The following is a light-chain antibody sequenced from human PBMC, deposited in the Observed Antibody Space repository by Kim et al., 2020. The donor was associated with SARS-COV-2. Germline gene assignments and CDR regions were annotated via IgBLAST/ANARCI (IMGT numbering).Light chain of an antibody. Sequence: AIQMTQSPSSLSASVGDSVTISCRSSQDIRNDLAWYQQKPGRAPRLLMYATSRLQSGVPLRFSGSGAGTDFTLTISGLQPDDSATYYCLQDETYPLAFGGGTKVDIK. CDR2: ATS. CDR1: QDIRND. CDR3: LQDETYPLA. J-gene: IGKJ4*01. V-gene: IGKV1-6*01.